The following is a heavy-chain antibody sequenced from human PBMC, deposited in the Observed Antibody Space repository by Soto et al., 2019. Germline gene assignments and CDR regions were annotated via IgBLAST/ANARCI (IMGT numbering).Heavy chain of an antibody. CDR1: GGSFTTHS. Sequence: QVQLVQSGAEVKKPGSSVKVSCRTSGGSFTTHSISWLRQAPGQGLEWMGGIIPVFGTVNYARRLQDRVKITADESTSTAYMDLSSLKSEDSAVYYCARDPRIYCTSSSCHSYFDSWGQGTLVTVS. CDR2: IIPVFGTV. D-gene: IGHD2-2*01. J-gene: IGHJ4*02. CDR3: ARDPRIYCTSSSCHSYFDS. V-gene: IGHV1-69*01.